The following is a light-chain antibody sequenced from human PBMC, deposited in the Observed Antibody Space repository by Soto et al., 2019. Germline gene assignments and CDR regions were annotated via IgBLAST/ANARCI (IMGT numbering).Light chain of an antibody. CDR2: AAC. CDR3: QQASSFPRT. J-gene: IGKJ1*01. CDR1: QDISHW. Sequence: DIQMTQSPSSVSASVGDRVTISCRASQDISHWLAWYQQEPGKAPKLLIYAACSLQSGVPSRFSGSGSGTDFSLTISSLQPEDFATYYCQQASSFPRTFGQGTKVEIQ. V-gene: IGKV1-12*01.